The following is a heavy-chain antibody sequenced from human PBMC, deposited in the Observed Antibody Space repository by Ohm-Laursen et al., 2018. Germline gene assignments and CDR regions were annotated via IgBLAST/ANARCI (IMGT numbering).Heavy chain of an antibody. J-gene: IGHJ4*02. CDR3: ARQGGYGVNY. CDR2: IWYDGSNK. V-gene: IGHV3-33*01. D-gene: IGHD5-12*01. Sequence: SLRLSCAASGFTFSSYGMHWVRQAPGKGLEWVAVIWYDGSNKYYADSVKGRFTISRDNSKTTLYLQMSTLRAEDTAVYYCARQGGYGVNYWGQGTLVTVSS. CDR1: GFTFSSYG.